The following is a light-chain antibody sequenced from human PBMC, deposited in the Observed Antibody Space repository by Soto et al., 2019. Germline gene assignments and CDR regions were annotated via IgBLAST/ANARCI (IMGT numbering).Light chain of an antibody. V-gene: IGKV1-39*01. CDR2: AAS. J-gene: IGKJ1*01. CDR3: QQSYNTPRT. CDR1: QSVVNY. Sequence: DIQMTQSPSSLSASVGDSVTITCRSSQSVVNYLNWYQQRPGKAPKLLIYAASSLQSGVPSRFSGSGSGTDFTLTISSLQPEDFATYYCQQSYNTPRTLGQGTKVDIK.